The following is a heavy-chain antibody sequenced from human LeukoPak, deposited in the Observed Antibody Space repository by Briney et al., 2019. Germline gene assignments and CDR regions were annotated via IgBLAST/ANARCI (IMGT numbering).Heavy chain of an antibody. D-gene: IGHD6-19*01. CDR3: ARGNGYSSGWRDYYYGMDV. CDR2: IYYSGST. CDR1: GGSISSYY. Sequence: PSETLSLTCTVSGGSISSYYWSWIRQPPGKGLEWIGYIYYSGSTNYNASLKSRVSISLDTSSNQFSLKQITVTAADTAVYYCARGNGYSSGWRDYYYGMDVWGQGTTVTVSS. J-gene: IGHJ6*02. V-gene: IGHV4-59*01.